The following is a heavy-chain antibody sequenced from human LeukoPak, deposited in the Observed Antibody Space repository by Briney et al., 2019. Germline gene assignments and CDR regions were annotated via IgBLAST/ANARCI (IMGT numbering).Heavy chain of an antibody. CDR3: ATTRSGALIAAAAY. Sequence: GGSLRLSCAGSGFIFNNYAMSWVRQAPGKGLEWVSAISGSGRTTYYADSVKGRFTISRDNSKNTLYLQMNSLRAEDTAIYYCATTRSGALIAAAAYWGQGTLVTVSS. CDR1: GFIFNNYA. CDR2: ISGSGRTT. D-gene: IGHD6-13*01. V-gene: IGHV3-23*01. J-gene: IGHJ4*02.